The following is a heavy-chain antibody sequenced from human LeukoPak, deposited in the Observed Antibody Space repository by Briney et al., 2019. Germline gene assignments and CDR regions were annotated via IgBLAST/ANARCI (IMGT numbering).Heavy chain of an antibody. CDR1: GFKFSNYW. CDR2: INQDGGVQ. CDR3: TRLQRDRPDVY. J-gene: IGHJ4*02. Sequence: PGGSLRLSCAAPGFKFSNYWMSWVRQVPGKGLEWVANINQDGGVQQYVDSVKGRFTISRDNAKNSLYLHLNSLRAEDTAVYYCTRLQRDRPDVYWGQGTLVTVSS. D-gene: IGHD1-14*01. V-gene: IGHV3-7*01.